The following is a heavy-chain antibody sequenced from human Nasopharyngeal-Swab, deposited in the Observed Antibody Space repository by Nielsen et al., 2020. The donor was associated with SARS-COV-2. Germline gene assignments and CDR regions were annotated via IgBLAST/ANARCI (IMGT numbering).Heavy chain of an antibody. J-gene: IGHJ6*02. CDR3: ARGVRPMMSMDV. CDR1: GGSISSYY. D-gene: IGHD2-21*01. V-gene: IGHV4-59*01. CDR2: IYYSASI. Sequence: SETLSLTCTVSGGSISSYYWTWIRQPPGKGLEYIGYIYYSASINYNPSLKSRVTISADTSKNQFSLKVSSVTAADTAVYYCARGVRPMMSMDVWGQGTTVTVSS.